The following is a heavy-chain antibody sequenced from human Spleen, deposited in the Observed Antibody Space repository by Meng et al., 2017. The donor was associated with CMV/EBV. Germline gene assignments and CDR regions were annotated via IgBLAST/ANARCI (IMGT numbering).Heavy chain of an antibody. CDR2: IIWGEGRV. D-gene: IGHD1-14*01. CDR1: GFNVYDHG. Sequence: GGSLRRCCVGSGFNVYDHGRHWVRQAPGQGLEWVSGIIWGEGRVGYAESVKGRFTISRDRDENSVFLEMKSLRVEDTALYYCVKDIQPGGAAVWGQGTTVTVSS. V-gene: IGHV3-9*01. CDR3: VKDIQPGGAAV. J-gene: IGHJ6*02.